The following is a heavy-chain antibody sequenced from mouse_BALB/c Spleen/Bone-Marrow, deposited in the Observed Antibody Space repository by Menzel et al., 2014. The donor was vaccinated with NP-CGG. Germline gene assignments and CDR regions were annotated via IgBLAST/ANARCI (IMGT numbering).Heavy chain of an antibody. CDR3: ARDGCYVFYAMDY. Sequence: EVKLMESGGGLVQPGGSLKLSCAASGFTFSSYGMSWVRQTPDKRLELVATINSNGGSTYYPDSVKGRFTISRDNAKNTLYLQMSSLKSEDTAMYYCARDGCYVFYAMDYWGQGTSVTVSS. J-gene: IGHJ4*01. V-gene: IGHV5-6-3*01. CDR1: GFTFSSYG. CDR2: INSNGGST. D-gene: IGHD1-1*02.